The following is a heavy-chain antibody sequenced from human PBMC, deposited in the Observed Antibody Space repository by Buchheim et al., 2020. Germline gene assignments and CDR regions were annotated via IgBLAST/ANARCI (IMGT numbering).Heavy chain of an antibody. V-gene: IGHV3-23*01. CDR3: AKLRIFGVVIKRAPYFDY. Sequence: EVQLLESGGGLVQPGGSLRLSCAASGFTFSSYAMSWVRQAPGKGLEWVSAISGSGGSTYYADSVKGRFTISRDNSKKTLYLPMNSLRAEDTAVYYCAKLRIFGVVIKRAPYFDYWGQGTL. D-gene: IGHD3-3*01. J-gene: IGHJ4*02. CDR2: ISGSGGST. CDR1: GFTFSSYA.